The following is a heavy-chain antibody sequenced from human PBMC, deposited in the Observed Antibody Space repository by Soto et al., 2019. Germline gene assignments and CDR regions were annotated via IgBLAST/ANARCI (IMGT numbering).Heavy chain of an antibody. Sequence: ASVKVSSKASGYTFTSYAMHWVRQAPGQRLEWIGWINVSSGNTKYAQRFQGRVTISWDMSTNTAYMELSSLRSEDTAVYYCAAESYYESNGTKGRIDWGQGTLVTVSS. CDR2: INVSSGNT. J-gene: IGHJ4*02. CDR1: GYTFTSYA. D-gene: IGHD3-22*01. CDR3: AAESYYESNGTKGRID. V-gene: IGHV1-58*02.